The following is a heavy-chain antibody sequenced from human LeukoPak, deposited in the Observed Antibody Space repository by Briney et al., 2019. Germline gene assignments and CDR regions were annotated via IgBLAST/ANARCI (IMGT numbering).Heavy chain of an antibody. CDR2: INHSGST. J-gene: IGHJ6*02. D-gene: IGHD2-8*01. V-gene: IGHV4-34*01. CDR3: ARGTNFGYYYYYGMDV. CDR1: GGSFSGYY. Sequence: SETLSLTCAVYGGSFSGYYWSWIRQPPGKGLEWIGEINHSGSTNHNPSLKSRVTISVDTSKNQFSLKLSSVTAADTAVYYCARGTNFGYYYYYGMDVWGQGTTVTVSS.